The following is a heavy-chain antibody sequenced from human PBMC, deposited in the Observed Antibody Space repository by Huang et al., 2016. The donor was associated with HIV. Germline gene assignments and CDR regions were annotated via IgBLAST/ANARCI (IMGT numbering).Heavy chain of an antibody. V-gene: IGHV3-9*01. D-gene: IGHD2-8*01. Sequence: VQLVESGGGLVKPGWYLGLSCAASGFAFSHYAVHWVRQSPGKGLEWVSGIGGNSGDIAYAASVRGRFVISRDNAKKSLYLKMNGLRLEDTALYFCVIMDDYFDYWGQGVLVGVSS. CDR1: GFAFSHYA. CDR2: IGGNSGDI. CDR3: VIMDDYFDY. J-gene: IGHJ4*02.